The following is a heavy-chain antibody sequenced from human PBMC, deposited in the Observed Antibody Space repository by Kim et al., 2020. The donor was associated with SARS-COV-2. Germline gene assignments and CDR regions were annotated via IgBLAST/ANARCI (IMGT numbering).Heavy chain of an antibody. CDR2: K. CDR3: ARVGCSSWEFDY. D-gene: IGHD6-13*01. V-gene: IGHV3-7*01. Sequence: KDYVDSVKGRFTTSRDNAKNSLYLQMNSLRAEDTAVYYCARVGCSSWEFDYWGQGTLVTVSS. J-gene: IGHJ4*02.